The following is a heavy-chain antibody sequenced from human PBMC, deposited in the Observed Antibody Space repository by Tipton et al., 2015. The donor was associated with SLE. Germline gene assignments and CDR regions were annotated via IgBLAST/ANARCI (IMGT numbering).Heavy chain of an antibody. V-gene: IGHV3-11*04. Sequence: SLRLSCAASGFTFSDYFMTWIRQSPGKGLEWISYISGSTTTIYYADSVKGRFTISRDNAKNSVYLQMNSLRAEDTAVYYCARGFWSGYNRGLDYWGRGTLVTVSS. J-gene: IGHJ4*02. CDR1: GFTFSDYF. CDR3: ARGFWSGYNRGLDY. CDR2: ISGSTTTI. D-gene: IGHD3-3*01.